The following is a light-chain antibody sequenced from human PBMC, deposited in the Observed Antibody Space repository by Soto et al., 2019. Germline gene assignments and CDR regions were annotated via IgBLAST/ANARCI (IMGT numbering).Light chain of an antibody. CDR3: QSYDSSVTRV. CDR1: SSNIGANYD. V-gene: IGLV1-40*01. Sequence: QSVLSQPPSVSGAPGQRITISCTGSSSNIGANYDVHWYRQVPGTAPKLLMSGDNNRPSGVADRFSGSKSGTSASLAITRLQAEDEADYYCQSYDSSVTRVFGTRTKLTAL. J-gene: IGLJ1*01. CDR2: GDN.